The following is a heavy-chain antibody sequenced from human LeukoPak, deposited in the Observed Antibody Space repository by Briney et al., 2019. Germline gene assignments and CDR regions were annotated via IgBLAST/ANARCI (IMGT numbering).Heavy chain of an antibody. J-gene: IGHJ4*02. CDR3: ARNYDFWSGYCGY. V-gene: IGHV3-21*01. D-gene: IGHD3-3*01. CDR2: ISSSSYI. Sequence: GSLRLSCAASGFTFSSYSMNWVRQAPGKGLEWVSSISSSSYIYYADSVKGRFTISRDNAKNSLYLQMNSLRAEDTAVYYCARNYDFWSGYCGYWGQGTLVTVSS. CDR1: GFTFSSYS.